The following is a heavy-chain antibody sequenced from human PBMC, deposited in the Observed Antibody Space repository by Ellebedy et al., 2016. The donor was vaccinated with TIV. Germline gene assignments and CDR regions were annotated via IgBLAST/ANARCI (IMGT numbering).Heavy chain of an antibody. CDR2: ISGGETT. D-gene: IGHD1-14*01. J-gene: IGHJ4*02. CDR3: ATDGPTITSY. V-gene: IGHV3-53*01. CDR1: GFNVSDNC. Sequence: GESLKIPCAAAGFNVSDNCISWVRQAPGKGLAWVSVISGGETTYYADSVKGRFTISRDNSKNTVSLQMKSLRAEDTALYYCATDGPTITSYWGQGILVTVSS.